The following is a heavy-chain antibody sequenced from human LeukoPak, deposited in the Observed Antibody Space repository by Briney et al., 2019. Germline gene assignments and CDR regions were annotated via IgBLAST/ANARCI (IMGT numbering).Heavy chain of an antibody. Sequence: GRSLRLSCAASGFTFRTYSIHWVRQAPGKGLEWVTVVSADGRTQLYSDSVKGRFTVSRDNSLNTLHLQMNSLKTEDTAVYYCAREFGHNRWYFVYWGQGALVTVSS. CDR1: GFTFRTYS. J-gene: IGHJ4*02. D-gene: IGHD5-24*01. CDR3: AREFGHNRWYFVY. V-gene: IGHV3-30*03. CDR2: VSADGRTQ.